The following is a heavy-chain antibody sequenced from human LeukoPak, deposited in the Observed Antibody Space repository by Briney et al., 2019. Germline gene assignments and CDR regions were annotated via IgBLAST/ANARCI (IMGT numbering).Heavy chain of an antibody. Sequence: SETLSLTCTVSGGSISSSSYYWGWIRQPPGKGLEWIGSVYYSGSTYYNPSLKSRVTISVDKSKNQFSLKLSSVTAADTAVYYCARGSSSWPYYFDYWGQGTLVTVSS. V-gene: IGHV4-39*07. CDR2: VYYSGST. CDR3: ARGSSSWPYYFDY. D-gene: IGHD6-13*01. CDR1: GGSISSSSYY. J-gene: IGHJ4*02.